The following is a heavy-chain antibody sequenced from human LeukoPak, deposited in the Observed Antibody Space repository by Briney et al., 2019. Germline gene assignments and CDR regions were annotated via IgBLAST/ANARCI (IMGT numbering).Heavy chain of an antibody. D-gene: IGHD6-6*01. CDR3: ANAARPDFDY. Sequence: GLLRLSCAASGFTFSSYAMSWVRQAPREGLEGVSAISGSGGSTYYADSVTGPFTSSRDNSKNTLYLQMTSLRAEDTAVYYCANAARPDFDYWGQGTLVTVSS. V-gene: IGHV3-23*01. CDR1: GFTFSSYA. CDR2: ISGSGGST. J-gene: IGHJ4*02.